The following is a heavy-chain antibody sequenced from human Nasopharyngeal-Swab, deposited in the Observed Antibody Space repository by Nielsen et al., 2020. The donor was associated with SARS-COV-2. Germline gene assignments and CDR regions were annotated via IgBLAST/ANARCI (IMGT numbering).Heavy chain of an antibody. CDR2: VVVGSGNT. V-gene: IGHV1-58*01. D-gene: IGHD3-3*01. Sequence: WVRQAPGQRLEWIGWVVVGSGNTNYAQKFQERVTITRDMSTSTAYMELSSLRSEDTAVYYCAADWFRLRFLEWLPGGYGMDVWGQGTTVTVS. CDR3: AADWFRLRFLEWLPGGYGMDV. J-gene: IGHJ6*02.